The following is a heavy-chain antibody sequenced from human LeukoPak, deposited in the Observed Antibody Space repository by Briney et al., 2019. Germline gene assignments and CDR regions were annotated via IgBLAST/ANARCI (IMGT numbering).Heavy chain of an antibody. V-gene: IGHV2-5*02. J-gene: IGHJ4*02. CDR2: IYWDDDK. D-gene: IGHD6-19*01. Sequence: SGPTLVKPTQTLTLTCTFSGFSLSTSGVGVGWIRQPPGKALEWLAVIYWDDDKRYSPSLKSRLTITKDTSKNQVVLTMTTMDPVDTATYYCAHRPGQWVATYHFDYWGQGTLVTVSS. CDR1: GFSLSTSGVG. CDR3: AHRPGQWVATYHFDY.